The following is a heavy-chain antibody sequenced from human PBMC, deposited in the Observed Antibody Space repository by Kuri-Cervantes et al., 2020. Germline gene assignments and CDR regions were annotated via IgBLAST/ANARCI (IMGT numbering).Heavy chain of an antibody. CDR3: ARGVSFEAAGP. V-gene: IGHV1-8*02. CDR1: GYTFTSYA. CDR2: INPNSGGT. J-gene: IGHJ5*02. D-gene: IGHD6-13*01. Sequence: ASVKVSCKASGYTFTSYAMHWVRQAPGQGLEWMGWINPNSGGTNYAQKFQGRVTMTRNTSISTAYMELSSLRSEDTAVYYCARGVSFEAAGPWGQGTLVTVSS.